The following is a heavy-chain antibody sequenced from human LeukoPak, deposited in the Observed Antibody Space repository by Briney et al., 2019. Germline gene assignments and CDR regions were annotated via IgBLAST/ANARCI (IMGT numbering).Heavy chain of an antibody. Sequence: AASVKVSCKASGYTFTSYYMHWVRQAPGQGLEWMGIINPSGGSTSYAQKFQGRVTMTRDTPTSTVYMELSSLRSEDTAVYYCARDEGYCSGGSCYVGAFDIWGQGTMVTVSS. CDR2: INPSGGST. CDR1: GYTFTSYY. CDR3: ARDEGYCSGGSCYVGAFDI. V-gene: IGHV1-46*01. D-gene: IGHD2-15*01. J-gene: IGHJ3*02.